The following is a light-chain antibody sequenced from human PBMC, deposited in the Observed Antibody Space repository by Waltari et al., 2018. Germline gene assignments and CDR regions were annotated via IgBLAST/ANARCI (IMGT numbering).Light chain of an antibody. V-gene: IGKV3-20*01. CDR3: QQYSSSPLT. J-gene: IGKJ3*01. CDR2: GAS. CDR1: QSVNNY. Sequence: EIVLTQSPGTLSLSPGERATLSCRASQSVNNYLAWFQQKPGQAPRLLIHGASSRATGIPDRISGSGSGTDFTLTIGGLEPQDFAVYYCQQYSSSPLTFGPGTKVDIK.